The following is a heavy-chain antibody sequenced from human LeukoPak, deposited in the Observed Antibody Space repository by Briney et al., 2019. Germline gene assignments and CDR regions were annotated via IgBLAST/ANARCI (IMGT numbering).Heavy chain of an antibody. Sequence: GGSLRLSCAASGFTFSSYAMSWVRQAPGKGLEWVSATGGSGVSTYYADSVKGRFTISRDNSKNTLYLQMNSLRAEDTAVYYCGEQLVPKIRGQGTLVTVSS. CDR2: TGGSGVST. J-gene: IGHJ4*02. CDR1: GFTFSSYA. CDR3: GEQLVPKI. D-gene: IGHD6-13*01. V-gene: IGHV3-23*01.